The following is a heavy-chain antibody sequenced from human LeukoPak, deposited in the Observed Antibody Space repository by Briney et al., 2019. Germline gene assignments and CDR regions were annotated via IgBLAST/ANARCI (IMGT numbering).Heavy chain of an antibody. CDR3: ARRPYSSGWYTGCYFDF. V-gene: IGHV5-51*01. CDR1: GYRFTSHW. CDR2: IYPGDSNT. D-gene: IGHD6-19*01. J-gene: IGHJ4*02. Sequence: GESLKISCKASGYRFTSHWIGWVRQMSGKGLEWMGIIYPGDSNTEYSPSFQGQGTISVDNSINTAYLQWNSLKASDTAMYYCARRPYSSGWYTGCYFDFWGQGTLVTVSS.